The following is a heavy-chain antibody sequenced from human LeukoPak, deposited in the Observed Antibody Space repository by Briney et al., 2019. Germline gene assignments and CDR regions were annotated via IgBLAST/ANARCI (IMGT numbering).Heavy chain of an antibody. CDR1: GFTFSDYS. CDR3: AARPLLWFGELQDY. D-gene: IGHD3-10*01. J-gene: IGHJ4*02. Sequence: GGSLRLSCAASGFTFSDYSVNWVRQAPGEGLEWVSYISSDSVTIYYADSVKGRFTISRDNAKNSLYLQMNSLRAEDTAVYYCAARPLLWFGELQDYWGQGTLVTVSS. V-gene: IGHV3-48*04. CDR2: ISSDSVTI.